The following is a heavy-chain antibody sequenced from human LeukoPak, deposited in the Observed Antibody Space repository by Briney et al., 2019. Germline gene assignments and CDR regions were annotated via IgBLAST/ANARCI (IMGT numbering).Heavy chain of an antibody. D-gene: IGHD4-23*01. CDR2: INHSGST. CDR3: ARSVEYWFDP. V-gene: IGHV4-34*01. Sequence: PSETLSLTCAVYGGSFSGYYWSWIRQPPGKGLEWIGEINHSGSTYYNPSLKSRVTISVDTSKNQFSLKLSSVTAADTAVYYCARSVEYWFDPWGQGTLVTVSS. J-gene: IGHJ5*02. CDR1: GGSFSGYY.